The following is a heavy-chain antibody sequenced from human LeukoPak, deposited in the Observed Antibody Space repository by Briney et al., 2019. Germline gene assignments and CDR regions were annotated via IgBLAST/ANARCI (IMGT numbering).Heavy chain of an antibody. CDR2: INSDGSST. CDR1: GFTFSSYW. CDR3: ARVAAVTGFDY. D-gene: IGHD6-13*01. J-gene: IGHJ4*02. Sequence: GGSLRLSCAASGFTFSSYWMHWVRQAPGKGLVWVSRINSDGSSTSYADSVKGRFTISRDNAKNTLYLQMNSLRAEDTAVYYCARVAAVTGFDYWGQGTLVTVSS. V-gene: IGHV3-74*01.